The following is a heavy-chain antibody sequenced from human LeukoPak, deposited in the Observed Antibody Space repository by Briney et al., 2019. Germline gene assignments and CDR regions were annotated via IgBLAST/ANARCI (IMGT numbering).Heavy chain of an antibody. V-gene: IGHV3-48*01. CDR3: ARAGTAAVFDY. D-gene: IGHD6-13*01. J-gene: IGHJ4*02. Sequence: PGGSLRLSCAASGFTFSTYSLDWVRQAPGKGLEWVSYISTSGSIALYADSVKGRFTISRDNAKNSLYLQMNSLRAEDTAVYYCARAGTAAVFDYWGQGTLVTVSS. CDR1: GFTFSTYS. CDR2: ISTSGSIA.